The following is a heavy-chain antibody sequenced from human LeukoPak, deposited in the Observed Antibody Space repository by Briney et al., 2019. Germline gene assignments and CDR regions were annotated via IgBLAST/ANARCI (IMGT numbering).Heavy chain of an antibody. CDR3: VTGGGSSGYFRY. Sequence: GGSLRLSCAASGFTFSDYYMSWIRQAPGKGLEWVSYISTASTYTNYADSVKGRFAISRDNAKNSLYLQMNSLRAEDTALYYCVTGGGSSGYFRYWGQGTLVTVSS. CDR2: ISTASTYT. J-gene: IGHJ1*01. CDR1: GFTFSDYY. D-gene: IGHD2-15*01. V-gene: IGHV3-11*05.